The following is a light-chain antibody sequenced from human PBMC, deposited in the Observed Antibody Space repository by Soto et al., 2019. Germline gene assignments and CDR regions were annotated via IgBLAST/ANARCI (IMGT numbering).Light chain of an antibody. J-gene: IGKJ4*01. CDR1: QGIGRW. CDR3: QQVYSFPPLT. Sequence: DIQMTQSPSSVSASIGERVTITCRASQGIGRWLAWYQQKPGKAPELLIYAASSLQSGVPSRFSGSGSGTDFARTISNLQPEDFATYYCQQVYSFPPLTFGGGTKVEIK. V-gene: IGKV1-12*01. CDR2: AAS.